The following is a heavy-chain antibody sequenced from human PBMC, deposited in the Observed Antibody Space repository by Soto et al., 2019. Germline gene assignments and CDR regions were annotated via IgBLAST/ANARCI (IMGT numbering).Heavy chain of an antibody. CDR1: GFTVSNNY. J-gene: IGHJ4*02. Sequence: EVQLVESGGGLVQPGGSLRLSCAASGFTVSNNYMIWVRQAPGKMLEWISLIYGVGNTNYADSVKGRLTISIDNAKNTLYLQMNCLRAEDTAVYYCARDQNCWGQGTLVTVSS. CDR3: ARDQNC. CDR2: IYGVGNT. V-gene: IGHV3-66*01.